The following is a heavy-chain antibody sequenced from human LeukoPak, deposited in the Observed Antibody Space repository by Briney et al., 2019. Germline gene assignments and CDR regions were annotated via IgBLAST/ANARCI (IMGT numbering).Heavy chain of an antibody. CDR2: IYTSGST. CDR3: ARSGTTVTTVWFDP. CDR1: GGSISSYY. V-gene: IGHV4-4*07. Sequence: PSQTLSLTCTVSGGSISSYYWSWIRQPAGKGLEWIGRIYTSGSTNYNPSLKSRVTISVDTSKNQFSLKLSSVTAADTAVYYCARSGTTVTTVWFDPWGQGTLVTVSS. D-gene: IGHD4-17*01. J-gene: IGHJ5*02.